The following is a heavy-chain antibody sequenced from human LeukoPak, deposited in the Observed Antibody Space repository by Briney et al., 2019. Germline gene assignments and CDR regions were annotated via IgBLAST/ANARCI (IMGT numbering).Heavy chain of an antibody. V-gene: IGHV4-39*01. CDR3: ARHLARGKYNTRPFDY. D-gene: IGHD3-16*01. CDR2: IYYSGST. Sequence: SETLSLTCTVSRGYLSSTSYYWGWVRQPPGKGLEWVGTIYYSGSTYYNPSLKSRLTMSVDASRNQFSLRLSSVTAADTAVYYCARHLARGKYNTRPFDYWGQGTLVTVSS. CDR1: RGYLSSTSYY. J-gene: IGHJ4*02.